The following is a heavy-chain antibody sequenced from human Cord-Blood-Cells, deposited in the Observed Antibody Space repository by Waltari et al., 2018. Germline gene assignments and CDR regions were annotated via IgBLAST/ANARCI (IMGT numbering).Heavy chain of an antibody. D-gene: IGHD3-16*01. J-gene: IGHJ3*02. Sequence: QVQLQQWGAGLLKPSETLSLTCAVYGGSFSGYYWRWIRQSPGKGLEWIGEINHSGSTNYNPSLKSRVTISVDTSKNQFSLKLSSVTAADTAVYYCAATVMITFGGVPLHAFDIWGQGTMVTVSS. CDR1: GGSFSGYY. CDR3: AATVMITFGGVPLHAFDI. V-gene: IGHV4-34*01. CDR2: INHSGST.